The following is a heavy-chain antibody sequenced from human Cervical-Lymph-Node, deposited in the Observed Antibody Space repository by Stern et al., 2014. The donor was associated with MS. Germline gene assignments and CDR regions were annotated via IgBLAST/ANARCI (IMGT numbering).Heavy chain of an antibody. CDR3: APGIDY. Sequence: VQLVQSGGGVVQPGRSLRLSCAISGIMFSDSPLHWVRQAPGKGLEWVAFISNNGSHKYYGDSVRGRFTISRDNSQNTLYLEMSRLRPEDTAIYYCAPGIDYWGQGTLVSVSS. CDR2: ISNNGSHK. CDR1: GIMFSDSP. V-gene: IGHV3-30*04. J-gene: IGHJ4*02.